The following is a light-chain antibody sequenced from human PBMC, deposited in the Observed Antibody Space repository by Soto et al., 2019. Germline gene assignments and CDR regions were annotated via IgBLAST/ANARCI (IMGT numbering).Light chain of an antibody. V-gene: IGKV1-39*01. CDR3: QQSQSIPYT. CDR2: AAS. Sequence: DIQMTQSPSSLSASVGDRVTITCRASQTISSYLNWYQQKPDKAPKLLFYAASSLQSGVPSWFSGSGSGTDFTRTISSLQPGDFATYYCQQSQSIPYTFGQGTKVEIK. J-gene: IGKJ2*01. CDR1: QTISSY.